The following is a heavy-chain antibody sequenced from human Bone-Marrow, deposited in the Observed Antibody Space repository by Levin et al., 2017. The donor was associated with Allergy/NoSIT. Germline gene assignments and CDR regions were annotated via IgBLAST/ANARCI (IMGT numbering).Heavy chain of an antibody. CDR3: AKVAVVVRVHYYYYGMDV. J-gene: IGHJ6*02. Sequence: GESLKISCAASGFTFSSYAMSWVRQAPGKGLEWVSAISGSGGSTYYADSVKGRFTISRDNSKNTLYLQMNSLRAEDTAVYYCAKVAVVVRVHYYYYGMDVWGQGTTVTVSS. V-gene: IGHV3-23*01. CDR1: GFTFSSYA. CDR2: ISGSGGST. D-gene: IGHD3-22*01.